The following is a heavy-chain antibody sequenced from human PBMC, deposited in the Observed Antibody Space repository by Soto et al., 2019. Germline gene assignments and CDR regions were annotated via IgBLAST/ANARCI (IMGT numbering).Heavy chain of an antibody. Sequence: ASVKVSCKSSGYKFISHSITWVRQAPGQGLEWMGRISAYNGNTNYAQKLQGRVTMTTDTSTNTAYMELRSLRSDDTAVYYCARGAFCGGAPGCRDMDVWGQGTTVTVSS. CDR1: GYKFISHS. D-gene: IGHD2-21*01. J-gene: IGHJ6*02. CDR2: ISAYNGNT. V-gene: IGHV1-18*01. CDR3: ARGAFCGGAPGCRDMDV.